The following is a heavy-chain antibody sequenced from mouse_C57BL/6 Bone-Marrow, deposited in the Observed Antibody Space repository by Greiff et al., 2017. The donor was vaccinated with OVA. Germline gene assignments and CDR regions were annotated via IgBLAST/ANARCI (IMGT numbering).Heavy chain of an antibody. V-gene: IGHV1-80*01. CDR2: IYPGDGDT. CDR3: ARSSGSSGYWFAY. CDR1: GYAFSSYW. J-gene: IGHJ3*01. D-gene: IGHD3-2*02. Sequence: QVQLQQSGAELVKPGASVKISCKASGYAFSSYWMNWVKQRPGKGLEWIGQIYPGDGDTNYKGKFKGKATLTADKSSSTAYMQLSSLTSEDSAVYFCARSSGSSGYWFAYWGQGTLVTVSA.